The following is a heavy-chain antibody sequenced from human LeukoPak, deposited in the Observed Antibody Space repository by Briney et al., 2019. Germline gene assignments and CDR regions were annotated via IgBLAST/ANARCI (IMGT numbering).Heavy chain of an antibody. J-gene: IGHJ4*02. V-gene: IGHV3-48*04. CDR2: ISSSSSTI. CDR3: VRDDDRPDNGLDY. D-gene: IGHD3-22*01. Sequence: GGSLRLSCAASGFTFSSYSMNWVRQAPGKGLEWVSYISSSSSTIYYADSVKGRFTISRDNAKSSLYLQMNSLRAEDTAVYYCVRDDDRPDNGLDYWGQGTLVTVSS. CDR1: GFTFSSYS.